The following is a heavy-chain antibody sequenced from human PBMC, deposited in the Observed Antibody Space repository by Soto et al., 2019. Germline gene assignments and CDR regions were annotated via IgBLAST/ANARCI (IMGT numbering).Heavy chain of an antibody. J-gene: IGHJ4*02. V-gene: IGHV3-23*01. D-gene: IGHD3-10*01. CDR1: VFTFSSYA. CDR3: AKDSADVGY. CDR2: ISVSGCST. Sequence: GGSLRLSCAASVFTFSSYAMSWVRQAPGKWLEWFSAISVSGCSTXXADSVKGRXTISRYNSKNTXYLQMXNLRAEDTAVYYCAKDSADVGYWGQGTLVTVSS.